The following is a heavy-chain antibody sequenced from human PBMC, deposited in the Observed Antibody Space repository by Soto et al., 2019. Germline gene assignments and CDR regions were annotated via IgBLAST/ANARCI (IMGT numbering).Heavy chain of an antibody. J-gene: IGHJ3*02. Sequence: PGGSLRLSCAASGFTFSSYGMHWVRQAPGKGLEWVAVIWYDGSNKYYADSVKGRFTISRDNSKNTLYLQMNSLRAEDTAVYYCARDGSGAPELARAFDIWGQGTMVTVSS. D-gene: IGHD1-7*01. CDR1: GFTFSSYG. CDR3: ARDGSGAPELARAFDI. CDR2: IWYDGSNK. V-gene: IGHV3-33*01.